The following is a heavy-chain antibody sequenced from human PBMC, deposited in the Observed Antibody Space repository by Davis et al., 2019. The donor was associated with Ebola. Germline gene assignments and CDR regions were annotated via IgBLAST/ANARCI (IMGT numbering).Heavy chain of an antibody. CDR2: IYYSGST. CDR1: GGSISSSSYY. CDR3: AKRSSSFFDY. V-gene: IGHV4-39*01. J-gene: IGHJ4*02. Sequence: SETLSLTCTVSGGSISSSSYYWGWIRQPPGKGLEWIGSIYYSGSTYYNPSLKSRVTISVDTSKNQFSLKLSSVTAADTAAYYCAKRSSSFFDYWGQGTLVTVSS. D-gene: IGHD6-6*01.